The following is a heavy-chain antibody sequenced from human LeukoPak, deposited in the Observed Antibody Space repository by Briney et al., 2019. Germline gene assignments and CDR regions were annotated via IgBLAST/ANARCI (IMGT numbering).Heavy chain of an antibody. CDR1: GFTFSSYA. CDR2: ISDSGGST. J-gene: IGHJ4*02. Sequence: GGSLRLSCAASGFTFSSYAMSWVRQAPGKGLEWVSVISDSGGSTYYAGSVKGRFTISRDNSKNSLYLQMNSLRAEDTAVYYCANHDYGGNFDYWGQGTLVTVSS. V-gene: IGHV3-23*01. D-gene: IGHD4-23*01. CDR3: ANHDYGGNFDY.